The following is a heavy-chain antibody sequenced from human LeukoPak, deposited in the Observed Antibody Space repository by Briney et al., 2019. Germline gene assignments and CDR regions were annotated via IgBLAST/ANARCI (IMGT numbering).Heavy chain of an antibody. CDR2: INRDGSVK. CDR3: AREISSSTSFDY. V-gene: IGHV3-7*01. CDR1: GFNFTAFW. J-gene: IGHJ4*02. Sequence: GGSLRLSCAASGFNFTAFWMSWVRQTPEKGLEFVANINRDGSVKNYVDSVKGRFTISRDNAKNSLYLQVSTLRAEDTAVYYCAREISSSTSFDYWGQGTLVTVSS. D-gene: IGHD2-2*01.